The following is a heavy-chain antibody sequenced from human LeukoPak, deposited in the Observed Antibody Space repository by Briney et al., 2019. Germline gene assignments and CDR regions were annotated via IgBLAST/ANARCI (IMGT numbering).Heavy chain of an antibody. V-gene: IGHV3-23*01. D-gene: IGHD3-10*01. CDR1: GFTFGTYT. CDR3: EREREGGSGSAYGY. Sequence: GGSLGLSCAGSGFTFGTYTMGWVRQAPGKGPEWVADISGRGRTFYADSVRGRFTISRDNSKNTLHLQMSSLRAEDTAVYHCEREREGGSGSAYGYWGQGTLVIVSS. CDR2: ISGRGRT. J-gene: IGHJ4*02.